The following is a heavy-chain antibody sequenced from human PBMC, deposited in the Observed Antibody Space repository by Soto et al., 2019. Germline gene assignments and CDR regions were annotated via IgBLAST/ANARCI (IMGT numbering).Heavy chain of an antibody. CDR3: VRRAEGRPGDGYYYVALDV. V-gene: IGHV5-51*01. CDR2: INPADSET. J-gene: IGHJ6*02. CDR1: GYSYTSYW. D-gene: IGHD6-6*01. Sequence: VESLKISCKGSGYSYTSYWIRLVRQRPGTGLEWMVIINPADSETNYIPSFQGQVTISADRSTSTAFLQWSSLKASDTAMYYCVRRAEGRPGDGYYYVALDVWGQGTTVTVSS.